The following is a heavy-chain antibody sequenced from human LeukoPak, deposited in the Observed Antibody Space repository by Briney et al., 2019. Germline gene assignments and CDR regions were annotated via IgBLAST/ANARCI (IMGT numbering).Heavy chain of an antibody. V-gene: IGHV3-23*01. CDR3: ASPESDFWSGAFDC. D-gene: IGHD3-3*01. CDR1: GFTFSSYA. Sequence: GGSLRLSCAASGFTFSSYAMSWVRQAPGKGLEWVSAISGSGGSTYYADSVKGRFTISRDNSKNTLYLQMNSLRAEDTAVYYCASPESDFWSGAFDCWGQGTLVTVSS. J-gene: IGHJ4*02. CDR2: ISGSGGST.